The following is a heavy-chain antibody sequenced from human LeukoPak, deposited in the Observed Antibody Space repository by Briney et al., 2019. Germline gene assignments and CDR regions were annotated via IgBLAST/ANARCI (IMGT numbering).Heavy chain of an antibody. J-gene: IGHJ4*02. D-gene: IGHD4-23*01. CDR2: IYCSGST. CDR1: GGSINSYY. Sequence: SETLSLTCTVSGGSINSYYWSWIRQPAGKGLEWIGRIYCSGSTNYNPSLKSRVSMSVDTSKNQFSLKLTSVTAADTALYYCARGGKATVVTMWGQGILVTVSS. CDR3: ARGGKATVVTM. V-gene: IGHV4-4*07.